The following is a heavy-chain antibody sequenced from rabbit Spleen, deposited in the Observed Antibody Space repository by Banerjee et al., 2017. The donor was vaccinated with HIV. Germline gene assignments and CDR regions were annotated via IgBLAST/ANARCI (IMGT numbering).Heavy chain of an antibody. V-gene: IGHV1S40*01. CDR3: ARDTSSSFSSYGMDL. CDR2: IYAGSSGNT. CDR1: GVSFSGDSY. J-gene: IGHJ6*01. D-gene: IGHD1-1*01. Sequence: QSLEESGGDLVKPGASLTLTCIASGVSFSGDSYMCWVRQAPGKGLEWIACIYAGSSGNTYSAIWAKGRFTISKASSTTVTLQMTSLTAADTATYFCARDTSSSFSSYGMDLWGPGTLVTVS.